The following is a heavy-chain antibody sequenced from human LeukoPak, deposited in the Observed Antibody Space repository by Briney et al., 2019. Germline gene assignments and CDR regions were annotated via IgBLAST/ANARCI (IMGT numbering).Heavy chain of an antibody. Sequence: SETLSLTCTVSGGSISSYYWSWVRQPPGKGLEWIGYIYSSGSTNYNPSHKSRVTMSVDTSKNQFSLKLSSVTAADTAVYYCARSPSYYSSSFFDYWGQGTLVTVSS. CDR3: ARSPSYYSSSFFDY. J-gene: IGHJ4*02. CDR2: IYSSGST. CDR1: GGSISSYY. D-gene: IGHD6-13*01. V-gene: IGHV4-4*09.